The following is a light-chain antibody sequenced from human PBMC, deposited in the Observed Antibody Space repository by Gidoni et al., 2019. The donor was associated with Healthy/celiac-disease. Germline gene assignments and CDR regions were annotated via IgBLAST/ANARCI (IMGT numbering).Light chain of an antibody. CDR3: QQSYSTPYT. CDR1: QSISSY. CDR2: AAS. V-gene: IGKV1-39*01. J-gene: IGKJ2*01. Sequence: IQMTQSPSSLSASVGDRVTITCRASQSISSYLNWYQQKPGKAPKLLIYAASSSQSGVPSRFSGSGSGTDFTLTISSLQPEDFATYYCQQSYSTPYTFGQGTKLEIK.